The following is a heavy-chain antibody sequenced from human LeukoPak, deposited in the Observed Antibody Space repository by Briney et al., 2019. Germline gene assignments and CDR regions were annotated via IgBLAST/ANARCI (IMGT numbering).Heavy chain of an antibody. CDR1: GFTFSSYG. Sequence: PGGSLRLSCAASGFTFSSYGMHWVRQAPGKGLEWVAVIWYDGSNKYYADSVKGRFTISRDNSKNTLYLQMNSLRAEDTAVYYCARSTGVAGYSYGYPSEFDYWGQGTLVTVSS. J-gene: IGHJ4*02. V-gene: IGHV3-33*01. D-gene: IGHD5-18*01. CDR3: ARSTGVAGYSYGYPSEFDY. CDR2: IWYDGSNK.